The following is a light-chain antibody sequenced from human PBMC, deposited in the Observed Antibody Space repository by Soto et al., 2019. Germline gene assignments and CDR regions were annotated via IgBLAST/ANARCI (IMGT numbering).Light chain of an antibody. CDR1: ESVYSNY. CDR3: QQYGSSPLT. J-gene: IGKJ4*01. Sequence: EIVLTQSPGTLSLSAGEGATLSCRANESVYSNYLAWYQQKPGQAPRLLIFGASNKATGIPDRFTGSGFGTDFTLTISILEPDDFAMYYCQQYGSSPLTFGGGTKVDIK. CDR2: GAS. V-gene: IGKV3-20*01.